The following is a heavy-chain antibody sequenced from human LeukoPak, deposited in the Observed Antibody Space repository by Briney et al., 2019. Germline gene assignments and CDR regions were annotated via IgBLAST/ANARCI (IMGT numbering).Heavy chain of an antibody. CDR1: GYTFTSYD. D-gene: IGHD2-21*01. J-gene: IGHJ6*03. Sequence: GASVKVSCKASGYTFTSYDINWVRQATGQGLEWMGWMNPNSGNTGYAQKFQGRVTITRNTSISTAYMELSSLRSEDTAVYYCARAYCGGDCYSGHYYYYYMDVWGKGTTVTVSS. CDR2: MNPNSGNT. V-gene: IGHV1-8*03. CDR3: ARAYCGGDCYSGHYYYYYMDV.